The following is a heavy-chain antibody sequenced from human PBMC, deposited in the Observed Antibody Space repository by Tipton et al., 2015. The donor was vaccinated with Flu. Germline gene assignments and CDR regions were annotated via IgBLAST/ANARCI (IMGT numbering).Heavy chain of an antibody. Sequence: TLSLTCAVYGGSFSGYYWSWIRQPPGKGLEWIREINHSGGTNYNPSLKSRVTMSVDTSKNQFSLKLSSVTAADTAVYYCAREAGWLDGGYFDYWGQGTLVTVSS. CDR3: AREAGWLDGGYFDY. J-gene: IGHJ4*02. CDR1: GGSFSGYY. V-gene: IGHV4-34*01. CDR2: INHSGGT. D-gene: IGHD6-19*01.